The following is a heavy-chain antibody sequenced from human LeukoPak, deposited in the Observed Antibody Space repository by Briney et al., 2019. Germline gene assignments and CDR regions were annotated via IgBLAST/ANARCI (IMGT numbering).Heavy chain of an antibody. J-gene: IGHJ4*02. V-gene: IGHV1-2*02. D-gene: IGHD6-13*01. CDR2: FNPKTGDT. CDR1: GYTFTGYY. CDR3: AREGLYSSSSDFDY. Sequence: ASVKVSCKASGYTFTGYYVHWVRQAPGQGLQWMGYFNPKTGDTKYAQKLQGRVTMTRDTSISTAYMELSGLRSDDTAVHYCAREGLYSSSSDFDYWGQGTLVTVSS.